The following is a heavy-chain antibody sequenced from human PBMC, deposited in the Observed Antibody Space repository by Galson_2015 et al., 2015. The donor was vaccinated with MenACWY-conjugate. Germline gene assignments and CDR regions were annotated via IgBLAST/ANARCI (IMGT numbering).Heavy chain of an antibody. CDR3: ARGGGRFDV. CDR2: TYYRSKWSN. D-gene: IGHD3-3*01. V-gene: IGHV6-1*01. Sequence: CAISGDSVSSSSAAWNWIRQSPSRGLEWLGRTYYRSKWSNDYAESVKSRIIINPDTSKNQSSLQLNSVTPEDTAVYYCARGGGRFDVWAQGTTVTVS. J-gene: IGHJ6*02. CDR1: GDSVSSSSAA.